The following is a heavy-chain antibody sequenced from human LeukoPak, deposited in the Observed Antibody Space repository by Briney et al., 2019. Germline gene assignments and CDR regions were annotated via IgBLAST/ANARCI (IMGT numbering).Heavy chain of an antibody. CDR1: GYTFSSYW. Sequence: GESLKISCKASGYTFSSYWIGWVRQMPGKGLEWMGVIYPEDSDTRYSPSFQGQVTISADTSISTAYLQWSSLQPSDTAMYYCARIYCKVESTCWGQGTLVTVSS. D-gene: IGHD2/OR15-2a*01. J-gene: IGHJ4*02. CDR3: ARIYCKVESTC. V-gene: IGHV5-51*01. CDR2: IYPEDSDT.